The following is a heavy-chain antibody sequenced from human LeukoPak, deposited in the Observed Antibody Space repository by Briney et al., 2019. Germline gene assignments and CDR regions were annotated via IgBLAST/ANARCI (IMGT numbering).Heavy chain of an antibody. CDR3: AKDLRYYDSSGGFDY. Sequence: GGSRRLSCVASGFTFSNYWMHWVRQAPGKGLEWVSDIGWNSGSIGYADSVKGRVTISRDNAKNSLYLQMNSLRAEDTALYYCAKDLRYYDSSGGFDYWGQGTLVTVSS. CDR2: IGWNSGSI. CDR1: GFTFSNYW. J-gene: IGHJ4*02. V-gene: IGHV3-9*01. D-gene: IGHD3-22*01.